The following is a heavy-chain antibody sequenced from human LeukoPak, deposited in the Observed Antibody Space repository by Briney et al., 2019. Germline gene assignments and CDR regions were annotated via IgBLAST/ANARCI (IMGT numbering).Heavy chain of an antibody. D-gene: IGHD1-26*01. CDR3: AKDEGTVGATTPFDY. CDR1: AFTLSTYA. J-gene: IGHJ4*02. V-gene: IGHV3-23*01. Sequence: GGSTRLSCVAYAFTLSTYAAGWGRQAPGAGREWVSAISGSGESTYYVDSGKGRFSISRDNSKNTLYMKMNSLRAEDTDVYYCAKDEGTVGATTPFDYWGQGTLVTVSS. CDR2: ISGSGEST.